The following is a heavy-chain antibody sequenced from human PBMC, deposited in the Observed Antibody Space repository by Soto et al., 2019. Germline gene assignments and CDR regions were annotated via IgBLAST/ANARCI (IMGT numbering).Heavy chain of an antibody. CDR1: GFTFSSNA. CDR3: AKLRHDSSGYYYDPRFDY. J-gene: IGHJ4*02. CDR2: ISGSGGST. D-gene: IGHD3-22*01. Sequence: AGGSLRLSCAASGFTFSSNAMSWDRQAPGKGLEWVSAISGSGGSTYYADSVKGRFTISRDNSKNTPYLQMNSLRAEDTAVYYCAKLRHDSSGYYYDPRFDYWGQGTLVTVSS. V-gene: IGHV3-23*01.